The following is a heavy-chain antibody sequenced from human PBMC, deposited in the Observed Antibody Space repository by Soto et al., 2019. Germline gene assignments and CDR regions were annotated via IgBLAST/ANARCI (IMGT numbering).Heavy chain of an antibody. D-gene: IGHD6-13*01. CDR3: ARTSADGKNYNGMDV. Sequence: GESLKISCKGSGYSFTSYWIGWVRQMPGKGLEWMGIIYPGDSDTRYSPSFQGQVTISADKSISTAYLQWSSLKASDTAMYYCARTSADGKNYNGMDVWGQGTTVTVSS. CDR2: IYPGDSDT. J-gene: IGHJ6*02. V-gene: IGHV5-51*01. CDR1: GYSFTSYW.